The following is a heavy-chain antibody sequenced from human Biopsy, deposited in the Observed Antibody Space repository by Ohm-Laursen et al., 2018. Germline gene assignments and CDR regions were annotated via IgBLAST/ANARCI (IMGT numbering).Heavy chain of an antibody. CDR2: IWYDGSNK. D-gene: IGHD6-19*01. V-gene: IGHV3-33*01. J-gene: IGHJ6*02. CDR3: ARDLEYGSSFYYYYGMDV. Sequence: LRLSCTASGFIFSRYAMHWVRQAPGKGLEWVAIIWYDGSNKYYADSVKGRFTISRDDSKNTLYLQMNSLRAEDTAVYYCARDLEYGSSFYYYYGMDVWGQGTTVTVSS. CDR1: GFIFSRYA.